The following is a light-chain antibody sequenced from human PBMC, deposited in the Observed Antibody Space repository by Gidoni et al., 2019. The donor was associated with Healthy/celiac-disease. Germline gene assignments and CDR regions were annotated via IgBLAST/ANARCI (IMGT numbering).Light chain of an antibody. J-gene: IGKJ3*01. CDR3: QRYNSYRT. Sequence: DIQMVQSPSTLSASVGDRVTITCRASQSISTWLAWYQQPPGKAPNLLIYKASLLESGVPSRFSGSGSDTEFTLTISSLQPDDVATYYCQRYNSYRTFGPGTKVDIK. V-gene: IGKV1-5*03. CDR2: KAS. CDR1: QSISTW.